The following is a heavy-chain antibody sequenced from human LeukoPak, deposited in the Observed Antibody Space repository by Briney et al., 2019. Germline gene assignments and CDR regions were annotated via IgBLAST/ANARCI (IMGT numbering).Heavy chain of an antibody. CDR1: GFTFSIYG. CDR2: IWYDGSSK. V-gene: IGHV3-33*01. Sequence: GGSLRLSCAASGFTFSIYGIHWVRQAPGKGLEWVAVIWYDGSSKNYADSVKGRFTISRDNSKNTLYLQMNSLRAEDTAVYYCVRDARLLGCSGGSCYSYFDYWGQGTLVTVSS. D-gene: IGHD2-15*01. CDR3: VRDARLLGCSGGSCYSYFDY. J-gene: IGHJ4*02.